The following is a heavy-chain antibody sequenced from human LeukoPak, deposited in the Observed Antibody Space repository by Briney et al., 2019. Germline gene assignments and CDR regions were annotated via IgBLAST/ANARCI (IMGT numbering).Heavy chain of an antibody. CDR3: AGDYEGNLAFDI. CDR1: GFTFSNYN. Sequence: GGSLRLSCAASGFTFSNYNMNWVRQAPGKGLEWVSYISSSSTYIYYADSLEGRFTISRDNVRNSLYLQMNSLRAEDTAVYYCAGDYEGNLAFDIWGQGTMVTVSS. J-gene: IGHJ3*02. V-gene: IGHV3-21*01. D-gene: IGHD4-23*01. CDR2: ISSSSTYI.